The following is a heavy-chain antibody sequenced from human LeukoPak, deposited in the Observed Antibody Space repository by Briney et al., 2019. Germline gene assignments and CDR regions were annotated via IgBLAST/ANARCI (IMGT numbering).Heavy chain of an antibody. D-gene: IGHD6-13*01. CDR1: GGSFSGYY. CDR2: INHSGST. V-gene: IGHV4-34*01. CDR3: AGGPHSSSWHGDDPNDAFDI. Sequence: SETLSLTCAVYGGSFSGYYWSWIRQPPGKGLEWIGEINHSGSTNYNPSLKSRVTISVDTSKNQFSLKLSSVTAADTAVYYCAGGPHSSSWHGDDPNDAFDIWGQGTMVTVSS. J-gene: IGHJ3*02.